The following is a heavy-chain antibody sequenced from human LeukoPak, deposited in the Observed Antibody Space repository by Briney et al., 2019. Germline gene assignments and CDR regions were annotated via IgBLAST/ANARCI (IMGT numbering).Heavy chain of an antibody. CDR3: ARVGCSSTSCQNYYYYMDV. D-gene: IGHD2-2*01. CDR2: ISSSSSTI. J-gene: IGHJ6*03. Sequence: GGSLRLSCAASGFTFSSYSMNWVRQAPGKGLEWVSYISSSSSTIYYADSVKGRFTISRDNAKNSLYPQMNSLRAEDTAVYYCARVGCSSTSCQNYYYYMDVWGKGTTVTVSS. CDR1: GFTFSSYS. V-gene: IGHV3-48*04.